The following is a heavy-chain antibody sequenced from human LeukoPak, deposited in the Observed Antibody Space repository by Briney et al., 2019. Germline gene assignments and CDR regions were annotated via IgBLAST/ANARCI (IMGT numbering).Heavy chain of an antibody. CDR2: INPNSGGT. J-gene: IGHJ3*02. CDR1: GYTFTGYY. Sequence: ASVKVSCKASGYTFTGYYMHWVRQAPGQGLEWMGWINPNSGGTNYAQKFQGRVTMTRDTSISTAYMELSRLRSDDTAVYYCARDLGYGGKSDAFDIWGQGTMVTVSS. V-gene: IGHV1-2*02. D-gene: IGHD4-23*01. CDR3: ARDLGYGGKSDAFDI.